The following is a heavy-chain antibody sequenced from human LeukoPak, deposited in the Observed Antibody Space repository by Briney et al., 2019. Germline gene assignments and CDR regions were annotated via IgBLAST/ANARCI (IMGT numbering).Heavy chain of an antibody. V-gene: IGHV3-30-3*01. J-gene: IGHJ4*02. CDR3: ARDLETRYYDFWSGHDY. Sequence: GGSLRLSCAASGFTFSSYAMRWVRQAPGKGLEWVAVISYDGSNKYYADSVKGRFTISRDNSKNTLYLQMNSLRAEDTAVYYCARDLETRYYDFWSGHDYWGQGTPVTVSS. CDR1: GFTFSSYA. CDR2: ISYDGSNK. D-gene: IGHD3-3*01.